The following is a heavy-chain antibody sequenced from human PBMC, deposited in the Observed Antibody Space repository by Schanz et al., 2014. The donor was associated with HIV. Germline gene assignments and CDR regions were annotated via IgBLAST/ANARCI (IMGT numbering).Heavy chain of an antibody. J-gene: IGHJ3*02. CDR3: ASGRFDTVIWWGDAFLI. Sequence: QVQLVQSGAAVKKPGSSVKVSCKASGGSFSSYAINWVRQAPGQGLEWMGGIIHMFGTTKYPQRLQGRVTITADESTSTAYMELSSLRSEDTAVYYCASGRFDTVIWWGDAFLIWGRGTMVTVSS. V-gene: IGHV1-69*01. CDR1: GGSFSSYA. CDR2: IIHMFGTT. D-gene: IGHD5-18*01.